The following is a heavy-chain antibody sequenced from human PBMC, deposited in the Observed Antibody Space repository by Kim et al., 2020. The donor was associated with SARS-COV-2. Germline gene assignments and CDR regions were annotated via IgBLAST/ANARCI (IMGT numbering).Heavy chain of an antibody. Sequence: SGPTLVNPTQTLTLTCSFSGFSFATGEVGVTWVRQPPGRALEWLALIYGNDLKWYNPSLKSRLTVARGTFRNQVALTLTNVGPIDTGTYFCAYDSPGLYG. CDR3: AYDSPGLYG. V-gene: IGHV2-5*01. J-gene: IGHJ6*01. CDR1: GFSFATGEVG. CDR2: IYGNDLK.